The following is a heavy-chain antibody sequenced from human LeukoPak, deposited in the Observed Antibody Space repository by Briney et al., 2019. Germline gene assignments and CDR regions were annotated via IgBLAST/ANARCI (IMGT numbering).Heavy chain of an antibody. CDR1: GGSFSGYY. D-gene: IGHD3-10*01. Sequence: SETLSLTCAVYGGSFSGYYWSWIRQPPGKGLEWIGEINHSGSTNYNPSLKSRVTISVDTSKNQFPLKLSSVTAADTAVYYCARAPPSYYGSGSYYPWGQGTLVTVSS. V-gene: IGHV4-34*01. CDR3: ARAPPSYYGSGSYYP. CDR2: INHSGST. J-gene: IGHJ5*02.